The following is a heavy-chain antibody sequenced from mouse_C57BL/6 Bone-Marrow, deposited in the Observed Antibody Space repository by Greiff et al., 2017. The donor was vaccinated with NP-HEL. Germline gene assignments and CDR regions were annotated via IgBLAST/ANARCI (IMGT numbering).Heavy chain of an antibody. CDR3: ARSGGPDDGTFYAMDY. CDR2: IHPNSGST. CDR1: GYTFTSYW. V-gene: IGHV1-64*01. J-gene: IGHJ4*01. D-gene: IGHD1-1*01. Sequence: QVQLQQPGAELVKPGASVKLSCKASGYTFTSYWMHWVKQRPGQGLEWIGMIHPNSGSTNYNEKFKSKATLTVDKSSSTAYMQRSSLTSEDSAVSCCARSGGPDDGTFYAMDYWGQGTSVTVSS.